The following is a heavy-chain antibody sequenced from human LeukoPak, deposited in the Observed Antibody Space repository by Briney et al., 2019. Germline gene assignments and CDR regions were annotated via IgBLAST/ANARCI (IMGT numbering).Heavy chain of an antibody. D-gene: IGHD5-18*01. J-gene: IGHJ4*02. Sequence: GGSLRLSCAASGFTFSSYAMHWVRQAPGKGLEWVAVISYDGSNKYYADSVKGRFTISRDNSKNTLYLQMDSLRGEDTAVYYCARDLGYNYGHPFDYWGQGTLVTVSS. CDR1: GFTFSSYA. CDR3: ARDLGYNYGHPFDY. V-gene: IGHV3-30-3*01. CDR2: ISYDGSNK.